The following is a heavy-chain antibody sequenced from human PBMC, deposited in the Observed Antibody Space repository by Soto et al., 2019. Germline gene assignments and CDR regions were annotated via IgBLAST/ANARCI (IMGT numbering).Heavy chain of an antibody. J-gene: IGHJ4*02. V-gene: IGHV1-18*01. Sequence: ASVKVSCKASGYTFTSYGIRWVRQAPGQGLEWMGWISAYNGNTNYAQKLQGRVTMTTDTSTSTAYMELRSLRSDDTAVYYCARCRDDFWSGYPEPFDYWGQGTLVTVSS. CDR1: GYTFTSYG. D-gene: IGHD3-3*01. CDR3: ARCRDDFWSGYPEPFDY. CDR2: ISAYNGNT.